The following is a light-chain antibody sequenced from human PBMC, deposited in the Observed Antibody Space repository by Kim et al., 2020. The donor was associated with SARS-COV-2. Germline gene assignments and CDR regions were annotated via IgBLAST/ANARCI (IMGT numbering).Light chain of an antibody. Sequence: ASIGDRVTITCRASQSISSYLNWYHHKPGKAPKLLIFNTFSLQSGVPSRFSGGRSGTDFTLTISYLQPEDFATYYCQQSFTTPPTFGGGTKVDIK. V-gene: IGKV1-39*01. J-gene: IGKJ4*01. CDR1: QSISSY. CDR2: NTF. CDR3: QQSFTTPPT.